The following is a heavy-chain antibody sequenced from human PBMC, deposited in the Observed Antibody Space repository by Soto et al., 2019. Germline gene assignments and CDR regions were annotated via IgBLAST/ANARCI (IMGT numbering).Heavy chain of an antibody. Sequence: SETLSLTCAVSGYSISSGYQWGWIRQPPGKGLEWIGNIFHSGTTSYNPSLKSRVTVSVDTSKNQISLNLTSVTAADTAIYYCARDFFXNHYFDFWGQGILVTVSS. CDR2: IFHSGTT. CDR3: ARDFFXNHYFDF. D-gene: IGHD3-3*01. CDR1: GYSISSGYQ. V-gene: IGHV4-38-2*02. J-gene: IGHJ4*02.